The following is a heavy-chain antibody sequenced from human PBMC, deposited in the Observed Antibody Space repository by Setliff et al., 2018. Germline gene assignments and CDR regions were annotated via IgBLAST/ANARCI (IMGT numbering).Heavy chain of an antibody. CDR3: ARGGTFRYLDF. D-gene: IGHD5-12*01. CDR1: DGSLSTYY. CDR2: VYYSGTA. J-gene: IGHJ4*02. V-gene: IGHV4-59*01. Sequence: SETLSLTFTVSDGSLSTYYWSWIRQPPGKGLEFIGYVYYSGTANYSPSLRSRLTISVDTSKNQFSLKLRSVTAADTAVYYCARGGTFRYLDFWGQGAPVTVSS.